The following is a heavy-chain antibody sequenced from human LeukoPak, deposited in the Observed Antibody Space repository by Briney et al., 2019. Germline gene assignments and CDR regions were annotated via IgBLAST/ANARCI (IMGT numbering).Heavy chain of an antibody. J-gene: IGHJ4*02. Sequence: GGSLRLSCAASGFTFSSYWMHWVRQAPGKGLVWVSRINSDGSSTSYADSVKGRFTISRDNAKNTLYLQMNSLRAEDTAVYYCARFVVRDNFDYWGQGTLVTVSS. CDR3: ARFVVRDNFDY. CDR2: INSDGSST. CDR1: GFTFSSYW. V-gene: IGHV3-74*01. D-gene: IGHD2-21*01.